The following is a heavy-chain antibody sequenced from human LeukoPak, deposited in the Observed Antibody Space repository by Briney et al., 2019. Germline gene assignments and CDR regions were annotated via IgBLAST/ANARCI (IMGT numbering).Heavy chain of an antibody. CDR2: MSHSGNT. Sequence: SETLSLTCSVSGGSITSSDYWGWIRQPPGKGLEWIGSMSHSGNTYYNPSLKSRVTISVDTSKNQFSLKLSSVTAADTAVYYCARHSSGWYNHFDYWGQGTLVTVSS. CDR1: GGSITSSDY. CDR3: ARHSSGWYNHFDY. D-gene: IGHD6-19*01. J-gene: IGHJ4*02. V-gene: IGHV4-39*01.